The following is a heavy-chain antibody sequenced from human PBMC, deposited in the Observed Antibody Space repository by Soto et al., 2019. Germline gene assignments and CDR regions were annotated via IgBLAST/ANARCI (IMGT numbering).Heavy chain of an antibody. Sequence: EVQLVESGGGLVKPGGSLRLSCAASGFTFSSYSMNWVRQAPGKRLEWVSSISSSSSYIYYADSVKGRFTISRDNAKNSLYLQMNSLRAEDTAVYYCARDYGDHLGAFDIWGQGTMVTVSS. CDR3: ARDYGDHLGAFDI. CDR2: ISSSSSYI. J-gene: IGHJ3*02. D-gene: IGHD4-17*01. CDR1: GFTFSSYS. V-gene: IGHV3-21*01.